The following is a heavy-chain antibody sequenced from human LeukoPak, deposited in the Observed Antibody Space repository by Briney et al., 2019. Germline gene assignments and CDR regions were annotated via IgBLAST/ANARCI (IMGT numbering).Heavy chain of an antibody. V-gene: IGHV1-2*02. Sequence: AASVKVSCKASGYTFTGYYMHWVRQAPGQGLEWMGWINPNSGGTNYAQKFQGRVTMTRDTSISTAYMELSRLRSDDTAVYYCASHYYDSSGQGSTFDIWGQGTMVTVSS. D-gene: IGHD3-22*01. CDR3: ASHYYDSSGQGSTFDI. CDR1: GYTFTGYY. CDR2: INPNSGGT. J-gene: IGHJ3*02.